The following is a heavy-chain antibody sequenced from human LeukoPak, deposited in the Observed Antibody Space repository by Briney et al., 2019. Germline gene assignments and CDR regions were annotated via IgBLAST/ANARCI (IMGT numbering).Heavy chain of an antibody. CDR3: ARESFLTGYYGSGSYYHWFDP. Sequence: ASVKVSCKTSGYTFTVYYLHWVRQAPGQGLEWMGWINPNSGGTNYAQKFQGRVTMTRDTSISTAYMELSRLRSDDTAVYYCARESFLTGYYGSGSYYHWFDPGGQGTLVTVSS. D-gene: IGHD3-10*01. J-gene: IGHJ5*02. CDR2: INPNSGGT. CDR1: GYTFTVYY. V-gene: IGHV1-2*02.